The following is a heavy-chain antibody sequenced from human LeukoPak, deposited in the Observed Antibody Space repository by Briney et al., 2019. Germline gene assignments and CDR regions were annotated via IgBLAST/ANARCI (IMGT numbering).Heavy chain of an antibody. CDR2: IKEDGSEK. V-gene: IGHV3-7*04. CDR3: ARDHHPFTA. J-gene: IGHJ4*02. CDR1: GFTFSIYW. D-gene: IGHD5-18*01. Sequence: GGSLRLSCAASGFTFSIYWMSWVRQAPGKELEWVANIKEDGSEKNYVDSVKGRFTISRDNAKNSLYLQMNSLRAEDTAVYYCARDHHPFTAWGQGTLVTVSS.